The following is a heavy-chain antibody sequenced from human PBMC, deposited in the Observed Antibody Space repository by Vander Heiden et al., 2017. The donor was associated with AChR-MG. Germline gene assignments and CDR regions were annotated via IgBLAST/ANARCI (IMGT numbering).Heavy chain of an antibody. V-gene: IGHV3-9*01. Sequence: EVQLVESGGGLVQPGRSLRLSCAAPGFPFDDYAMHWVRQAPGKGLEWVSGISWNSGSIGYADSVKGRFTISRDNAKNSLYLQMNSLRAEDTALYYCAKDPYWGQGTLVTVSS. CDR3: AKDPY. CDR2: ISWNSGSI. CDR1: GFPFDDYA. J-gene: IGHJ4*02.